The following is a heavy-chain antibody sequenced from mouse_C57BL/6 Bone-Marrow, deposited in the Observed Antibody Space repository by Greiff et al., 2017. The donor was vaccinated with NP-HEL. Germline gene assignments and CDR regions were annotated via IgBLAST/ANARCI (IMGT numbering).Heavy chain of an antibody. J-gene: IGHJ1*03. V-gene: IGHV10-3*01. Sequence: EVKLQESGGGLVQPKGSLKLSCAASGFTFNTYAMHWVRQAPGKGLEWVARIRSKSSNYATYYADSVKDRFTISRDDSQSMLYLQMNNLKTEDTAMYYGVRSRYYGSSHWYFDVWGTGTTVTVSS. CDR2: IRSKSSNYAT. D-gene: IGHD1-1*01. CDR1: GFTFNTYA. CDR3: VRSRYYGSSHWYFDV.